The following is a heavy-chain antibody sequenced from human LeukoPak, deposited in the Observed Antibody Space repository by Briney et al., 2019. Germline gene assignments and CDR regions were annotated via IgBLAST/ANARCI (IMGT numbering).Heavy chain of an antibody. CDR2: ISTSSSYI. CDR1: GFTFGSYN. D-gene: IGHD2-15*01. V-gene: IGHV3-21*01. CDR3: ARLWGYCSGGSCYSTPY. J-gene: IGHJ4*02. Sequence: GGSLRLSCAASGFTFGSYNMNWVRQAPGKGLEWVSSISTSSSYIYYADSVKGRFTISRDNAENSLYLQMNSLRDEDTAVYYCARLWGYCSGGSCYSTPYWGQGTLVTVSS.